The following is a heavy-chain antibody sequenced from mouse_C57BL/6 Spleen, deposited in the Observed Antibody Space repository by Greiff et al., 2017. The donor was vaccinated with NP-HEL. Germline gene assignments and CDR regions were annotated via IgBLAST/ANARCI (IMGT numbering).Heavy chain of an antibody. D-gene: IGHD2-1*01. V-gene: IGHV6-3*01. CDR1: GFTFSNYW. J-gene: IGHJ1*03. CDR2: IRLKSDNYAT. CDR3: TGDYGNYDWYFDV. Sequence: EVQGVESGGGLVQPGGSMKLSCVASGFTFSNYWMNWVRQSPEKGLEWVAQIRLKSDNYATHYAESVKGRFTISRDDSKSSVYLQMNNLRAEDTGMYYCTGDYGNYDWYFDVWGTGTTVTVSS.